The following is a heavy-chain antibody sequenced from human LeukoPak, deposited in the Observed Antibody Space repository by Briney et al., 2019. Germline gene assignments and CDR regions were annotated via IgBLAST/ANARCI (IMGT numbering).Heavy chain of an antibody. CDR3: AKWKYSNSGIDDY. V-gene: IGHV3-23*01. J-gene: IGHJ4*02. D-gene: IGHD6-6*01. CDR1: GFTVSSTY. Sequence: GGSLRLSCAASGFTVSSTYMSWVRQVPGKGLEWVSVISGSGENTYYADSVKGRFTISRDNSKNMLYLQMNSLRAEDTAVYYCAKWKYSNSGIDDYWGQGTLVTVSS. CDR2: ISGSGENT.